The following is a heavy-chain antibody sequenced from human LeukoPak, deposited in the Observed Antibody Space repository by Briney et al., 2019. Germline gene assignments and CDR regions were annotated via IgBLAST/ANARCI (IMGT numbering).Heavy chain of an antibody. J-gene: IGHJ3*02. CDR2: IYPGDSDT. D-gene: IGHD6-13*01. CDR3: AGPSVNSSSWYGAFDI. CDR1: GYSFTSYW. V-gene: IGHV5-51*01. Sequence: GESLKISCKGSGYSFTSYWIGWVRQMPGKGLGWMGIIYPGDSDTRYSPSFQGQVTISADKSISTAYLQWSSLKASDTAMYYCAGPSVNSSSWYGAFDIWGQGTMVTVSS.